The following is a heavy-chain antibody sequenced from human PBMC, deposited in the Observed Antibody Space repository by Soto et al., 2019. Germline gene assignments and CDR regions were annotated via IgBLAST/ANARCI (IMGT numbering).Heavy chain of an antibody. Sequence: GGSLRLSCAASGFTFSTYAVHWVRQAPGKGLEWLSVISYDGREKYYADSVKGRFTISRDSSKNTVYLQMNSLRAEDTAMYYCARQNDFWSGSYSPQNYFDYWGQGTLVTVSS. CDR1: GFTFSTYA. CDR3: ARQNDFWSGSYSPQNYFDY. D-gene: IGHD3-3*01. V-gene: IGHV3-30-3*01. J-gene: IGHJ4*02. CDR2: ISYDGREK.